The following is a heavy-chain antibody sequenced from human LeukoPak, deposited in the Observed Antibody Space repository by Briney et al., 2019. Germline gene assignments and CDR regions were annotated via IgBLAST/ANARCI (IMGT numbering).Heavy chain of an antibody. CDR2: VKGDGRTT. CDR1: GFTFSDFW. V-gene: IGHV3-74*01. D-gene: IGHD5-18*01. J-gene: IGHJ4*02. Sequence: PGGSLRLSCAASGFTFSDFWMHWVRQPPGKGLVWVALVKGDGRTTIYADSVKGRFTISRDNAKNTLYLQMNSLRADDSGVYYCATGHSYGYDYWGQGVLVTVSS. CDR3: ATGHSYGYDY.